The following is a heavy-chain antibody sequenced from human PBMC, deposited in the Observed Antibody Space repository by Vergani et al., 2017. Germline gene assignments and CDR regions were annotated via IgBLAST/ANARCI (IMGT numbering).Heavy chain of an antibody. J-gene: IGHJ5*02. V-gene: IGHV3-23*01. Sequence: EVQLLESGGGLVQPGGSLRLSCAASGFTFSSYAMSWVRQAPGKGLEWVSAISGSGGSTYYADSVKGRFTISRDNSKNTLYLQMNSLRAEDTAVYYCAKEAYSGSWYGDWFDPWGQGTLVTVSS. CDR1: GFTFSSYA. D-gene: IGHD6-13*01. CDR3: AKEAYSGSWYGDWFDP. CDR2: ISGSGGST.